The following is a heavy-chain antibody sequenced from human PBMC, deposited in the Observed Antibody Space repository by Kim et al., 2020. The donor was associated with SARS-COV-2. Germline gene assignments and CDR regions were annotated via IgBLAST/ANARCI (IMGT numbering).Heavy chain of an antibody. CDR2: ISYDGSNK. CDR1: GFTFSSYA. V-gene: IGHV3-30*04. CDR3: ARAYYYDAPANFDY. D-gene: IGHD3-22*01. J-gene: IGHJ4*02. Sequence: GGSLRLSCAASGFTFSSYAMHWVRQAPGKGLEWVAVISYDGSNKYYADSVKGRFTISRDNSKNTLYLQMNSLRAEDTAVYYCARAYYYDAPANFDYWGQGXXVT.